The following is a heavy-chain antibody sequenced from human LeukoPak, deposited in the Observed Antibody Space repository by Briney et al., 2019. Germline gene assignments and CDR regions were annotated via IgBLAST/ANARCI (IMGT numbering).Heavy chain of an antibody. CDR1: GFTFDDYA. J-gene: IGHJ6*03. CDR2: ISWNSGSI. V-gene: IGHV3-9*01. Sequence: GGSLRLSCAASGFTFDDYAMHWVRQAPGKGLEWVSGISWNSGSIGYADSVRGRFTISRDNAKNTLYLQMNSLRAEDTAVYYCAKEYGYYYMDVWGKGTTVTISS. D-gene: IGHD2-8*01. CDR3: AKEYGYYYMDV.